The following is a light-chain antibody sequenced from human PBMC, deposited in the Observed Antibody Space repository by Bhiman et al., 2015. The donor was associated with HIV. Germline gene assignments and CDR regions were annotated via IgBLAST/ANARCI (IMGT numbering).Light chain of an antibody. J-gene: IGLJ1*01. Sequence: QSVLTQPPSVSAAPGQKVTISCSGSSSNIGNNYVSWYQQLPGTAPKLLIYENTKRPSGIPGRFSGSKSATSATLGITGLQTGDEADYYCATWDSGLSAGLFVFGTGTKLTVL. V-gene: IGLV1-51*02. CDR1: SSNIGNNY. CDR3: ATWDSGLSAGLFV. CDR2: ENT.